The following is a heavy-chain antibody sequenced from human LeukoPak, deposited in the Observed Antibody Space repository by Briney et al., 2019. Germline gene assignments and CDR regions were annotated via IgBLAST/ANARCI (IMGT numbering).Heavy chain of an antibody. D-gene: IGHD5-12*01. CDR1: GGSISSYC. CDR2: IYYSGST. V-gene: IGHV4-59*01. Sequence: KSSETLSLTCTVSGGSISSYCWSWIRQPPGKGLEWIGYIYYSGSTNYNPSLKSRVTISVDTSKNQFSLKLSSVTAADTAVYYCARGRYGGYTFDYWGQGTLVTVSS. J-gene: IGHJ4*02. CDR3: ARGRYGGYTFDY.